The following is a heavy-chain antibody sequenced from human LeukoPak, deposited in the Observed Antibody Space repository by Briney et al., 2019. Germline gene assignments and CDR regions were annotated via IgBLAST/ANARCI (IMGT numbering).Heavy chain of an antibody. J-gene: IGHJ4*02. CDR3: ARGGRSTYDYVWGSYRYGASDY. V-gene: IGHV1-46*01. Sequence: GASVKVSCKASGYTFTSYYMHWVRQAPGQGLEWMGIINPSGGSTSYAQKFQGRVTMTRDMSTSTVYMELSSLRSEDTAVYYCARGGRSTYDYVWGSYRYGASDYWGQGTLVTVSS. CDR1: GYTFTSYY. CDR2: INPSGGST. D-gene: IGHD3-16*02.